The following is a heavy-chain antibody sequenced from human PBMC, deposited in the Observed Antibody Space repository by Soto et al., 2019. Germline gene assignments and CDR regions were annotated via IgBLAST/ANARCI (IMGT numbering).Heavy chain of an antibody. D-gene: IGHD1-26*01. J-gene: IGHJ6*02. Sequence: ASRKVSCQSSGYTFSSYVISLLLQAPGQGLEWMGCISAYNGNTNYAQKLQGRVTMTTDTSTSTAYMELRSLRSDDTAVYYCARVVGATRVDYYYGMDVWGQGTTVTVSS. CDR1: GYTFSSYV. V-gene: IGHV1-18*01. CDR3: ARVVGATRVDYYYGMDV. CDR2: ISAYNGNT.